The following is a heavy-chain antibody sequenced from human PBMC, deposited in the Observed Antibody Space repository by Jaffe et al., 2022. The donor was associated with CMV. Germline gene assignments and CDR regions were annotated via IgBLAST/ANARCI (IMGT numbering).Heavy chain of an antibody. CDR3: ARDKSSDYYYYGMDV. D-gene: IGHD6-25*01. CDR2: IYYSGST. J-gene: IGHJ6*02. Sequence: QVQLEESGPGLVKSSETLSLTCTVSGASISSYYWSWIRQPPGKGLEWIGHIYYSGSTNYSPSLTSRVTISVDRSKNQFSLKLRSVTAADTAIYYCARDKSSDYYYYGMDVWGQGTTVTVSS. V-gene: IGHV4-59*01. CDR1: GASISSYY.